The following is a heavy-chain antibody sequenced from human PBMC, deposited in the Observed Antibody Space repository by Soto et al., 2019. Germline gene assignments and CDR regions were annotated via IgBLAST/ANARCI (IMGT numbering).Heavy chain of an antibody. J-gene: IGHJ5*02. CDR1: GGTFSSYA. CDR2: ISAYNGNT. V-gene: IGHV1-18*01. D-gene: IGHD2-15*01. CDR3: AREVDCSGGSCYSNWFDP. Sequence: GASVKVSCKASGGTFSSYAISWVRQAPGQGLEWMGWISAYNGNTNYAQKLQGRVTMTTDTSTSTAYMELRSLRSDDTAVYYCAREVDCSGGSCYSNWFDPWGQGTLVTVSS.